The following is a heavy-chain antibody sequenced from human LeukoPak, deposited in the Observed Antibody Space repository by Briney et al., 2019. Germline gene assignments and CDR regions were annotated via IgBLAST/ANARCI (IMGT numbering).Heavy chain of an antibody. Sequence: VASVKVSCKASGGTFSSYAFSWVRQAPGQGLEWMGRIIPILGMANYAQRFQGRVTITADQSTSTAYMELSSLSSEDTAVYYCVHDIVVVPAADDAFDIWGQGTMVTVSS. CDR2: IIPILGMA. CDR3: VHDIVVVPAADDAFDI. J-gene: IGHJ3*02. D-gene: IGHD2-2*01. V-gene: IGHV1-69*04. CDR1: GGTFSSYA.